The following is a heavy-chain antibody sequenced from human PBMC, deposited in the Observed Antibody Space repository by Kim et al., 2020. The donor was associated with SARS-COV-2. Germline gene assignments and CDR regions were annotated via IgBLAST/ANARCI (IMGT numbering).Heavy chain of an antibody. CDR1: GFTFSNYA. CDR3: ATQGSITGTTLDY. CDR2: ISFDGSNK. D-gene: IGHD1-20*01. V-gene: IGHV3-30-3*01. J-gene: IGHJ4*02. Sequence: GRSLRLSCAASGFTFSNYAMHWVRQAPGKGLEWVTFISFDGSNKDYADSVKGRFTISRDNSKNTLYLQMNSLRAEDTAGNYCATQGSITGTTLDYWGQGT.